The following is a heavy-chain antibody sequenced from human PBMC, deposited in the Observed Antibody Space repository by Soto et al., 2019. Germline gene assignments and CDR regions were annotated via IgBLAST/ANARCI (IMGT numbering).Heavy chain of an antibody. CDR2: IYSGGST. Sequence: PGGSLRLSCAASGFTVNTNYMNWVRQAPGKGLEWVSVIYSGGSTNYPDSVRGRFTISRDNSKNTLYLQMNSLRAEDTAMYYCARYLDAFDMWGQGTMVTVSS. J-gene: IGHJ3*02. CDR1: GFTVNTNY. CDR3: ARYLDAFDM. V-gene: IGHV3-53*01.